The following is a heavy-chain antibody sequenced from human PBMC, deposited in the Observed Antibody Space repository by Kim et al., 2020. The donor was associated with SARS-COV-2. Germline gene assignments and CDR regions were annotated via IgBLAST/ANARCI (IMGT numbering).Heavy chain of an antibody. J-gene: IGHJ5*02. Sequence: NPSLTRRVTISVDTSKDQFSLMLGSVTAAGTAVYYCARGLGVRDINWFDPWGQGTLVTVSS. CDR3: ARGLGVRDINWFDP. V-gene: IGHV4-31*02. D-gene: IGHD3-16*01.